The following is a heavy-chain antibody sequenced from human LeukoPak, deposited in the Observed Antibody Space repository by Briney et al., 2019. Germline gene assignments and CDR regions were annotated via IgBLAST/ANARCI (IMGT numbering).Heavy chain of an antibody. Sequence: PGGSLRLSCAASGFTFSSYAMHWVRQAPGKGLEWVTVISYDESNKYYADSVKGRFTISRDNSKNTLYLQMNSLRTEDTAVYYCARDNYYGSGSYSSFGWFDPWGQGTLVTVSS. D-gene: IGHD3-10*01. CDR3: ARDNYYGSGSYSSFGWFDP. CDR1: GFTFSSYA. CDR2: ISYDESNK. J-gene: IGHJ5*02. V-gene: IGHV3-30-3*01.